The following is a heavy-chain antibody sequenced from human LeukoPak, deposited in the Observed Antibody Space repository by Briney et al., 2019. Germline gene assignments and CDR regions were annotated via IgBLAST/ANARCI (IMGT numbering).Heavy chain of an antibody. CDR1: GFTFSDYG. CDR3: AQGIPADY. J-gene: IGHJ4*02. Sequence: GGSLRLSCAASGFTFSDYGMQWVRQAPGKGLEWVAVISYDGSEKHHADSVKGRFTISRDNSKNTLYLQINSLRAEDTAVYYCAQGIPADYWGQGTLVTVSS. CDR2: ISYDGSEK. V-gene: IGHV3-30*18.